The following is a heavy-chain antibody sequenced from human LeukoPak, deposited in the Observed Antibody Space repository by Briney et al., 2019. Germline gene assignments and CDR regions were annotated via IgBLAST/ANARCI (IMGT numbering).Heavy chain of an antibody. Sequence: PQSLSLTCSAYTRSLNGPYRSWIRQPPGKGIEWKVEIQNSGSTNYKPSLKSRVTISVDASKNQFSLKLSSVTAADTAVYYCARYAVATKVGYYYYYGMDVWGQGTTVTVSS. D-gene: IGHD5-12*01. CDR2: IQNSGST. J-gene: IGHJ6*02. V-gene: IGHV4-34*01. CDR3: ARYAVATKVGYYYYYGMDV. CDR1: TRSLNGPY.